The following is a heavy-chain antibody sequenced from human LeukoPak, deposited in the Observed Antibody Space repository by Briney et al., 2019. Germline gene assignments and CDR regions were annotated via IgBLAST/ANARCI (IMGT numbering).Heavy chain of an antibody. CDR1: GGSISSYY. D-gene: IGHD2-2*01. J-gene: IGHJ4*01. Sequence: PSETLSLTCTVSGGSISSYYWSWIRQPPGKGLEWIGYIYYSGSTNYNPSLKSRVTISVDTSKNQFSLKLSSVTAADTAVYYCSRAVEPAGFFDYWGQEPWSPSPQ. CDR3: SRAVEPAGFFDY. CDR2: IYYSGST. V-gene: IGHV4-59*01.